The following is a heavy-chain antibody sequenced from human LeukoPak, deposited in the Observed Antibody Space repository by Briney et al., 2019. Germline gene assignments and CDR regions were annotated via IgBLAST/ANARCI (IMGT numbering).Heavy chain of an antibody. J-gene: IGHJ4*02. CDR3: ARLVDYGSGSR. CDR1: GGSFSGDF. Sequence: SETLSLTCAVYGGSFSGDFWSWIRQAPGKGLEWLGSIYYTGSTYYNASLKSRVTISVDTSKNQFSLKLRSVTAADTAVYYCARLVDYGSGSRWGQGTLVTVSS. CDR2: IYYTGST. V-gene: IGHV4-34*01. D-gene: IGHD3-10*01.